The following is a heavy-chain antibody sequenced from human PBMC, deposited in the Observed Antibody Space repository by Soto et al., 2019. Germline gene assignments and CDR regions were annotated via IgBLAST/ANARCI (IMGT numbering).Heavy chain of an antibody. Sequence: QVQLQQWGAGLLKPSETLSLTCAVYGGSFSGYYWSWIRQPPGKGLEWIGEINHSGSTNYNPSLKSRVTITVDTSKNQFSLKLSSVTAADTDVYYCARGLLGYCRGGSCYHPGRFAPWGQGTLVTVSS. CDR1: GGSFSGYY. V-gene: IGHV4-34*01. CDR2: INHSGST. D-gene: IGHD2-15*01. J-gene: IGHJ5*02. CDR3: ARGLLGYCRGGSCYHPGRFAP.